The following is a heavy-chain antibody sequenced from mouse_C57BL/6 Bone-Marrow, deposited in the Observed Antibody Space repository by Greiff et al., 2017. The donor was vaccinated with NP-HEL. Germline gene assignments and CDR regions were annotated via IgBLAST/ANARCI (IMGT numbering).Heavy chain of an antibody. CDR3: TVHYYGSSPFDY. V-gene: IGHV14-4*01. CDR1: GFNIKDDY. CDR2: IDPENGDT. Sequence: EVHLVESGAELVRPGASVKLSCTASGFNIKDDYMHWVKQRPEQGLEWIGWIDPENGDTEYASKFQGKATITADTSSNTAYLQLSSLTSEDTAVYYCTVHYYGSSPFDYWGQGTTLTVSS. D-gene: IGHD1-1*01. J-gene: IGHJ2*01.